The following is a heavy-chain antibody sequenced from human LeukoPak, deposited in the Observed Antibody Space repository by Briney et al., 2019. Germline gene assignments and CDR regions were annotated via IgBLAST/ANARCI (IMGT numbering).Heavy chain of an antibody. CDR1: GYTLTELS. V-gene: IGHV1-24*01. D-gene: IGHD4-23*01. J-gene: IGHJ4*02. CDR2: FDPEDGET. CDR3: ATVGTVVTPDGLGY. Sequence: ASVKVSCKVSGYTLTELSMHWVRQAPGKGLEWMGGFDPEDGETIYAQKFQGRVTMTEDTSTDTAYMELSSLRSEDTAVYYCATVGTVVTPDGLGYWGQGTLVTVSS.